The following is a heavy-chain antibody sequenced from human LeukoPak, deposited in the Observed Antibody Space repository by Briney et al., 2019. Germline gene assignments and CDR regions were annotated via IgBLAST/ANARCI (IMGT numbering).Heavy chain of an antibody. D-gene: IGHD4-17*01. Sequence: SVKVSCKASGGTFSSYAISWVRQAPGQGLEWMGGIIPIFGTANYAQKFQGRVTITADKSTSTAYMELSSLRSEDTAVYYCASTPDYGDPSSFDIWGQGTMVTVSS. J-gene: IGHJ3*02. CDR2: IIPIFGTA. V-gene: IGHV1-69*06. CDR3: ASTPDYGDPSSFDI. CDR1: GGTFSSYA.